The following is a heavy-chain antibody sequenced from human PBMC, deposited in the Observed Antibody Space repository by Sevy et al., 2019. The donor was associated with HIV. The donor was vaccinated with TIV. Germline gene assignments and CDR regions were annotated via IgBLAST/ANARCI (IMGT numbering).Heavy chain of an antibody. V-gene: IGHV1-69*13. Sequence: ASVKVSCKASAGTFSSYAISWVRQAPGQGLEWMGGIIPIFGTANYAQKFQGRVTITADESTSTAYMELSSLRSEDTAVYYCARDRPTMVRGVIWFDWGQGTLVTVSS. CDR2: IIPIFGTA. CDR3: ARDRPTMVRGVIWFD. J-gene: IGHJ4*02. CDR1: AGTFSSYA. D-gene: IGHD3-10*01.